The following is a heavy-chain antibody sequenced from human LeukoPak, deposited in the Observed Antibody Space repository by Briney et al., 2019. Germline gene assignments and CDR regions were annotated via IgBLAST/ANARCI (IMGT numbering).Heavy chain of an antibody. Sequence: SQTLSLTCTVSGGSISSGDYYWSWIRQPPGKGLEWIGYIYYSGSTYYNPSLKSRVTISVDTSKNQFSLKLSSVTAVDTAVYYCARDTHCSSTSCPPDYWGQGTLVTVSS. CDR2: IYYSGST. CDR3: ARDTHCSSTSCPPDY. J-gene: IGHJ4*02. D-gene: IGHD2-2*01. CDR1: GGSISSGDYY. V-gene: IGHV4-30-4*01.